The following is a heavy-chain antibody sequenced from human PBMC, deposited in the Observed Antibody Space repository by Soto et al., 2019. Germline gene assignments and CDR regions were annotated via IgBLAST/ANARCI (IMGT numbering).Heavy chain of an antibody. V-gene: IGHV4-30-4*01. CDR2: IYCSGST. CDR1: GGSISSGDSY. CDR3: ARAAKTYYYDSSGYYYTFDI. Sequence: QVQLQESGPGLVEPSQTLSLTCTVSGGSISSGDSYWSWIRQPPGRGLEWIGYIYCSGSTYYTPSLKSRVTISVDTSKNQFSLKLSSVTAADTAVYYCARAAKTYYYDSSGYYYTFDIWGQGTMVTVSS. D-gene: IGHD3-22*01. J-gene: IGHJ3*02.